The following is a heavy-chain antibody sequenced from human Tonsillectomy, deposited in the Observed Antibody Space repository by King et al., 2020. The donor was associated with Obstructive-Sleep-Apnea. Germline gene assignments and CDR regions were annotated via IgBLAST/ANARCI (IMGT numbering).Heavy chain of an antibody. CDR1: GFTFSSYN. CDR2: ISSSSSTI. J-gene: IGHJ4*02. Sequence: VQLVESGGGLVQPGGSLRLSCAASGFTFSSYNMNWVRQAPGKGLEWVSYISSSSSTIYYADSVKGRFTISRDNAKNLLHLQMNSLRAEDTAVYYCARGCWQLWGQGTLVTVSS. V-gene: IGHV3-48*04. CDR3: ARGCWQL. D-gene: IGHD2-15*01.